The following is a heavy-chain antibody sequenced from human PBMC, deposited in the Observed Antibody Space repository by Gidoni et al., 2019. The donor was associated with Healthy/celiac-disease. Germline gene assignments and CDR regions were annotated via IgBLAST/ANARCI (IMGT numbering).Heavy chain of an antibody. D-gene: IGHD3-10*01. Sequence: EVQLVESGGGLVKPGGSLRLSCAASGFTFSSYSMNWVRQAPGKGLEWVSSISSSSSYIYYADSVKGRFTISRDNAKNSLYLQMNSLRAEDTAVYYCASGLVRGPTDNNWFDPWGQGTLVTVSS. J-gene: IGHJ5*02. CDR2: ISSSSSYI. CDR3: ASGLVRGPTDNNWFDP. CDR1: GFTFSSYS. V-gene: IGHV3-21*01.